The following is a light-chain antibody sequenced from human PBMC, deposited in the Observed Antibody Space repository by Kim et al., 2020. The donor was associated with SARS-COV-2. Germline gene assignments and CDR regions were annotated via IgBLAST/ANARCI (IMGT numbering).Light chain of an antibody. J-gene: IGKJ2*01. CDR2: AAS. Sequence: SASVGDRVTISCRASQSIHIYLNWYQQRPGKAPKLLIYAASSLQSGVPSRFSGSGSGTDFSLTISSLQPEDFATYYCQQSSSAVYTFGQGTKLEIK. V-gene: IGKV1-39*01. CDR1: QSIHIY. CDR3: QQSSSAVYT.